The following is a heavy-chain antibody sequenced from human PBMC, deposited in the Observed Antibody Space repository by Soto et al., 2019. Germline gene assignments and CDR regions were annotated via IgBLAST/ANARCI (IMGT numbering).Heavy chain of an antibody. J-gene: IGHJ3*02. CDR2: ILVGGST. CDR1: GFTFSSYD. CDR3: AKATATGGGAFDI. Sequence: PGGSLRLSCAASGFTFSSYDMSWVRQAPGKGLEWVSTILVGGSTHYEDPVNGRFTISRDGSKNTVYLQMNSLTAGDTAVYYCAKATATGGGAFDICGQGTMVTVSS. V-gene: IGHV3-23*01. D-gene: IGHD2-8*02.